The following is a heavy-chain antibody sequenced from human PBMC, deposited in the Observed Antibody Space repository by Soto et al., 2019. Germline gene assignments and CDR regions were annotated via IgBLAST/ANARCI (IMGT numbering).Heavy chain of an antibody. D-gene: IGHD2-15*01. V-gene: IGHV4-30-4*01. CDR3: ARELVAVAAYNWFDP. Sequence: SETLSLTCTVSGGSISSSDYYWSWIRQPPGKGLEWIGYIYYSGSTYYNPSLKSRVTISVDTSKNQFSLKLSSVTAADTAVYYCARELVAVAAYNWFDPWGQGTLVTVSS. J-gene: IGHJ5*02. CDR2: IYYSGST. CDR1: GGSISSSDYY.